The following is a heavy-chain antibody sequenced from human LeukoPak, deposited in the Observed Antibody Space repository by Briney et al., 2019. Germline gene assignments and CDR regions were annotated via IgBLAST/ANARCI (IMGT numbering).Heavy chain of an antibody. D-gene: IGHD3-10*01. V-gene: IGHV4-34*01. J-gene: IGHJ6*04. CDR1: GGSFSGYY. Sequence: PSETLSLTCAVYGGSFSGYYWSWIRQPPGKGLEWFGEINHSGSTNYNPSLKSRVTISVDTSKNQFSLKLSSVTAADTAVYYCARGPWGMVRGVKFYYGMDVWGKGTTVTVSS. CDR2: INHSGST. CDR3: ARGPWGMVRGVKFYYGMDV.